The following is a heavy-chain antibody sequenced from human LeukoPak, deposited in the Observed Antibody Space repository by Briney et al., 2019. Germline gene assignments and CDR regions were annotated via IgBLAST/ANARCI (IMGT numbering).Heavy chain of an antibody. J-gene: IGHJ6*02. CDR1: GYTFTSYY. D-gene: IGHD4-17*01. CDR3: ARPSTVTTGYYYYGMDV. V-gene: IGHV1-46*01. CDR2: INPSGGST. Sequence: ASVKVSCKASGYTFTSYYMHWVRQAPGQGLEWMGIINPSGGSTSYAQKFQGRVTMTRDTSISTAYMELSRLRSDDTAVYYCARPSTVTTGYYYYGMDVWGQGTTVTVSS.